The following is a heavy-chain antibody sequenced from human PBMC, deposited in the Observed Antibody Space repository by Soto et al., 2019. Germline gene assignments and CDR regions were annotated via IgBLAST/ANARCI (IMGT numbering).Heavy chain of an antibody. D-gene: IGHD3-10*01. CDR1: GDTFNFYT. J-gene: IGHJ4*02. CDR2: TNPILSIS. Sequence: QVHLVQSGAELKKPGSSVRVSCKASGDTFNFYTINWVRQAPGLGLEWMGRTNPILSISNSALKFQGRLSISADKSTSTAYMDLRSVRSDDTAVYYCATSYGSGSQAFDYGGQGALVTVSS. V-gene: IGHV1-69*02. CDR3: ATSYGSGSQAFDY.